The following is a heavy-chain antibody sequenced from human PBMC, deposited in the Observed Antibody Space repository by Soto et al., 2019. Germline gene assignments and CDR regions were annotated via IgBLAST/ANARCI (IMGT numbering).Heavy chain of an antibody. V-gene: IGHV3-74*01. CDR3: AKGLYYDFWSGWGNWFDP. CDR1: GFTFTNYW. Sequence: GGSLRLSCAASGFTFTNYWMHWVRQVPGKGLVWVSRIDGVGAGTSYSDSVRGRFTISRDNAENTLYLQMNSLRAEDTAVYYCAKGLYYDFWSGWGNWFDPWGQGTLVT. J-gene: IGHJ5*02. CDR2: IDGVGAGT. D-gene: IGHD3-3*01.